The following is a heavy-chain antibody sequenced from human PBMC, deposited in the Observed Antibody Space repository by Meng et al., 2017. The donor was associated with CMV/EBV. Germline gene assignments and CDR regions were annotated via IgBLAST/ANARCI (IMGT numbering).Heavy chain of an antibody. V-gene: IGHV2-5*02. CDR1: GFSLSTSGVG. Sequence: QITLKESVPSLLKPTQTLTLTCTFSGFSLSTSGVGVGWIRQPPGKALEWLALIYWDDDKRYSPSLKSRLTITKDTSKNQVVLTMTNMDPVDTATYYCAHRGRIAAAGTDWFDPWGQGTLVTVSS. CDR3: AHRGRIAAAGTDWFDP. D-gene: IGHD6-13*01. CDR2: IYWDDDK. J-gene: IGHJ5*02.